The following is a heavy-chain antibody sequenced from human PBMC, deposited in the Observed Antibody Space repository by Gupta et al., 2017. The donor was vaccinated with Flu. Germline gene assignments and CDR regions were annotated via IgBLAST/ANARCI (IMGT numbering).Heavy chain of an antibody. Sequence: EVQLVESGGGLVKPGGSLRLSCAASGFTFSSYSMNWVRQAPGKGLEWVSSISSSSSYIYYADSGKGRFTISRDNAKNSLYLQMNSLRAEETAVYYCASKGAVDAANYYFDYWGQGTLVTVSS. J-gene: IGHJ4*02. CDR2: ISSSSSYI. CDR3: ASKGAVDAANYYFDY. D-gene: IGHD6-19*01. CDR1: GFTFSSYS. V-gene: IGHV3-21*01.